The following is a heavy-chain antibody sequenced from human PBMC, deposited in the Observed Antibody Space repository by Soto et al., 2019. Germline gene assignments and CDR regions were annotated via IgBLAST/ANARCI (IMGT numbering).Heavy chain of an antibody. CDR2: IIPILGIA. J-gene: IGHJ4*02. V-gene: IGHV1-69*08. D-gene: IGHD5-18*01. CDR1: GGTFSSYT. Sequence: QVQLVQSGAEVQKPGSSVKVSCKASGGTFSSYTISWVRQAPGQGLEWMGRIIPILGIANYAQKFQGRVTITADKSTSTAYMELSSLRSEDTAVYYCARDGIQLWKGGPFDYWGQGTLVTVSS. CDR3: ARDGIQLWKGGPFDY.